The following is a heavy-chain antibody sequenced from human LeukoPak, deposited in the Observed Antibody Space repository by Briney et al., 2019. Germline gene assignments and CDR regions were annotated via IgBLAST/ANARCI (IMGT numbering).Heavy chain of an antibody. CDR2: VRQDGSET. Sequence: PGGSLRLSCAASGFTFSNYWMSWVRQPPGKGLEWVANVRQDGSETYYVDSVKGRFTISRDNTKNSLYLQMNSLRAEDTAVYYCARLDTSIAVADYWGQGTLVTVSS. J-gene: IGHJ4*02. CDR1: GFTFSNYW. CDR3: ARLDTSIAVADY. V-gene: IGHV3-7*01. D-gene: IGHD6-19*01.